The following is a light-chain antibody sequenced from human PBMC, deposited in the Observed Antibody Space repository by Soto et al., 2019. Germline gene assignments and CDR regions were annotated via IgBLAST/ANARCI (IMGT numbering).Light chain of an antibody. Sequence: EIVLTQSPGTLSLSPGERATLFCRASQSFVNNFLAWYQQKPGQAPTLLIYDASSRASGLPDRFSGSGSETDFTLTVSRLEPEDFAVYFCHQYGSSPQTFGQGTKVDIK. CDR1: QSFVNNF. V-gene: IGKV3-20*01. CDR2: DAS. J-gene: IGKJ1*01. CDR3: HQYGSSPQT.